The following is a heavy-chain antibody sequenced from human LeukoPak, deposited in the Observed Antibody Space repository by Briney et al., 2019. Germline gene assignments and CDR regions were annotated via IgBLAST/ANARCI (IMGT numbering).Heavy chain of an antibody. D-gene: IGHD3-10*01. CDR3: ARAVGSGSFQTYYYYMDV. J-gene: IGHJ6*03. CDR1: GGSISSYY. CDR2: IYTSGNT. V-gene: IGHV4-4*07. Sequence: SETLSLTCTVSGGSISSYYWGWIRQPAGKGLEWIGRIYTSGNTNYNPSLKSRVTMSVDTSKNQFSLKLSSVTAADTAVYYCARAVGSGSFQTYYYYMDVWGKGTTVTISS.